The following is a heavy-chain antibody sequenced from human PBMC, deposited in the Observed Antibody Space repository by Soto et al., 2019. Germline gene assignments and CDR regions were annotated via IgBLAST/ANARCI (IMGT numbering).Heavy chain of an antibody. D-gene: IGHD2-2*03. CDR2: IYYSGST. Sequence: SETLSLTCTVSGGSVSSGGYYWSWIRQPPGKGLEWIGYIYYSGSTKYNPSLKSRVTISVDTPKNQFSLKLSSVTAADTAVYYCARSVGYCSSSSCKDFDYWGQGTQVTVSS. V-gene: IGHV4-61*08. J-gene: IGHJ4*02. CDR1: GGSVSSGGYY. CDR3: ARSVGYCSSSSCKDFDY.